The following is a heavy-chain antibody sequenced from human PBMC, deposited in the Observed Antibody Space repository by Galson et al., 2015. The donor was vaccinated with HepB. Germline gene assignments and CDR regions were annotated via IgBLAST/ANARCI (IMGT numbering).Heavy chain of an antibody. J-gene: IGHJ4*02. Sequence: LRLSCAASGFTFSSYGMHWVRQAPGKGLEWVAVISYDGSNKYYADSVKGRFTISRDNSKNTLYLQMNSLRAEDAAVYYCAKDRYNWNVPDYWGQGTLVTVSS. CDR1: GFTFSSYG. V-gene: IGHV3-30*18. D-gene: IGHD1-20*01. CDR3: AKDRYNWNVPDY. CDR2: ISYDGSNK.